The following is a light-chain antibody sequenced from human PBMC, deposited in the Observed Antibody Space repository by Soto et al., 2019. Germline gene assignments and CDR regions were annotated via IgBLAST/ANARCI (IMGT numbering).Light chain of an antibody. CDR1: QSVSSY. Sequence: EIVLTQSPATLSLSPGERATLSCRASQSVSSYLAWYQQKPGQAPRLLIYDASNRATGIPARFSGSGSETDFTLTISSLEPEDFAVYYGQQRSNWPPLFTFGPGTKVDIK. CDR3: QQRSNWPPLFT. CDR2: DAS. J-gene: IGKJ3*01. V-gene: IGKV3-11*01.